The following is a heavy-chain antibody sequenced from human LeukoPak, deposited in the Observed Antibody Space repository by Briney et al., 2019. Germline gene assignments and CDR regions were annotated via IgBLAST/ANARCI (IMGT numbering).Heavy chain of an antibody. Sequence: ASVSVSCTASGYTFTNYGISWVRQAPGQGLEWMGWISAYNGNTNYAQKLQDRVTMTTYTSTSTGYMELRSLRSDDTAVYYCARDLGSGWQRNFDYWGQGTLVTVSS. CDR1: GYTFTNYG. D-gene: IGHD6-19*01. J-gene: IGHJ4*02. CDR2: ISAYNGNT. V-gene: IGHV1-18*01. CDR3: ARDLGSGWQRNFDY.